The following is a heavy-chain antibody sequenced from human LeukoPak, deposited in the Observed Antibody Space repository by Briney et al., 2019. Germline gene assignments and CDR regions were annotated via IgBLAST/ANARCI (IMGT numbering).Heavy chain of an antibody. V-gene: IGHV1-69*13. CDR3: AAKGSGYYYSFDY. CDR2: IVPIFGTA. Sequence: GASVKVSCKASGGTFISYAISWVRQAPGQGLEWMGGIVPIFGTANYAQKFQGRVTITADESTSTAYMELSSLRSEGTAVYYCAAKGSGYYYSFDYWGQGTLVTVSS. D-gene: IGHD3-22*01. CDR1: GGTFISYA. J-gene: IGHJ4*02.